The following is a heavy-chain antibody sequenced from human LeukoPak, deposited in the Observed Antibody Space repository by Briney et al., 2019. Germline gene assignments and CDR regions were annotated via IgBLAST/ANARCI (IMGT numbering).Heavy chain of an antibody. J-gene: IGHJ4*02. V-gene: IGHV5-51*01. CDR1: GYTFSNYW. Sequence: GESLKISCKGSGYTFSNYWIAWLRQMPGKGLEWMGIIYPGDSDTRYSPSFQGQVTISADKSISTAYLQWSSLKASDTAIYYCARRTDRSFWYLDYWGQGTLVTVSS. CDR2: IYPGDSDT. CDR3: ARRTDRSFWYLDY.